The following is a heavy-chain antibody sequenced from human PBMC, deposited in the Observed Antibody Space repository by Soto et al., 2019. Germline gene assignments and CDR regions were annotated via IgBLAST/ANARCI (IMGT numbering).Heavy chain of an antibody. CDR1: GYSFTSYW. Sequence: GECRKVSGRGSGYSFTSYWIGGVRQMTWKGLEWMGIIYPGDSDTRYSPSFQGQVTISADKSISTAYLQWSSLKASDTAMYYCARHRCTNGVCLGMHVWGQGPTVTV. D-gene: IGHD2-8*01. J-gene: IGHJ6*02. CDR3: ARHRCTNGVCLGMHV. CDR2: IYPGDSDT. V-gene: IGHV5-51*01.